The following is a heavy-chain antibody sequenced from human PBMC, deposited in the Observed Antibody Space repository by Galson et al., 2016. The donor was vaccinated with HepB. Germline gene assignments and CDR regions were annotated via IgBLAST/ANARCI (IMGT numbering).Heavy chain of an antibody. CDR2: LSSDGRNE. CDR1: GFSLSRYD. D-gene: IGHD1-1*01. J-gene: IGHJ4*02. V-gene: IGHV3-30*04. Sequence: LSLSCAVSGFSLSRYDIDWVRQAPGKGLEWVASLSSDGRNEEYADSVKGRFTISRDNFKSTMYLQMNSLRIEDTAVYYCASTYGGLERHEYWGQGTLVSVSS. CDR3: ASTYGGLERHEY.